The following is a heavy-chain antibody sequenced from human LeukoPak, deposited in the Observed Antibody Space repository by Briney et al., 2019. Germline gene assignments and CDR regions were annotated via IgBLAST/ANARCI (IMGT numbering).Heavy chain of an antibody. CDR1: GGTFSSYA. V-gene: IGHV1-69*06. CDR2: IIPIFGTA. D-gene: IGHD3-9*01. Sequence: SVKVSCKASGGTFSSYAISWVRQAPGQGLEWMGGIIPIFGTANYAQKFQGRVTITADKSTSTAYMELSSLRSEDTAIYYCAREDGYDILTAYPDSWGQGTLVTVSS. CDR3: AREDGYDILTAYPDS. J-gene: IGHJ4*02.